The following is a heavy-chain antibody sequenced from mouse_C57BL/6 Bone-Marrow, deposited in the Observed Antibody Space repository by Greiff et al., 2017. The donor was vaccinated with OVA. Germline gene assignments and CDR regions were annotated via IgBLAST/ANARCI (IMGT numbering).Heavy chain of an antibody. CDR2: ISYDGSN. J-gene: IGHJ4*01. V-gene: IGHV3-6*01. CDR3: ARGNDYGSSLMDY. CDR1: GYSITSGYY. D-gene: IGHD1-1*01. Sequence: LQQSGPGLVKPSQSLSLTCSVTGYSITSGYYWNWLRQFPGNKLEWMGYISYDGSNNYHPSLKNRISITRDTSKNQFFLKLNSVTTEDTATYYCARGNDYGSSLMDYWGQGTSVTVSS.